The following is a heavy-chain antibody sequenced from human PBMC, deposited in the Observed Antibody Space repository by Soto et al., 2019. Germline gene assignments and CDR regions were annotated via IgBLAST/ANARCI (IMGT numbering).Heavy chain of an antibody. V-gene: IGHV1-69*12. Sequence: QVQLVQSGAEVKKPGSSVTVSCKASGGTFSSYAISWVRQAPGQGLEWMGGIIPIFGTANYAQKFQGRVTMTADESTSTAYMELSSLRSEDTAVYYCARSPLGDGDYDYFDYWGQGTLVTVSS. J-gene: IGHJ4*02. D-gene: IGHD4-17*01. CDR1: GGTFSSYA. CDR2: IIPIFGTA. CDR3: ARSPLGDGDYDYFDY.